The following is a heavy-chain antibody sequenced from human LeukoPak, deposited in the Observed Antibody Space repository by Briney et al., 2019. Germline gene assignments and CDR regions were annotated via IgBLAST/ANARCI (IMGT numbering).Heavy chain of an antibody. V-gene: IGHV1-3*03. D-gene: IGHD5-18*01. CDR3: ARDRADTAMPDDAFDI. J-gene: IGHJ3*02. Sequence: ASVKVSCKASGYTFTSYAMHWVRQAPGQRLEWMGWINAGNGNTKYSQEFQGRVTITRDTSASTAYMELSSLRSEDMAVYYCARDRADTAMPDDAFDIWGQGTMVTVSS. CDR2: INAGNGNT. CDR1: GYTFTSYA.